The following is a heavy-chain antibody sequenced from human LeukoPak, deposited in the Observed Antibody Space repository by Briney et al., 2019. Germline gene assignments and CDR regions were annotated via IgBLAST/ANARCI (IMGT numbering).Heavy chain of an antibody. J-gene: IGHJ3*02. V-gene: IGHV4-4*07. Sequence: SETLSLTCAVYGGSFSGYYWSWIRQPAGKGLEWIGRIYTSGSTNYNPSLKSRVTMSVDTSKNQFSLKLSSVTAADTAVYYCARDHWGIAVAGTIFGAFDIWGQGTMVTVSS. CDR1: GGSFSGYY. D-gene: IGHD6-19*01. CDR2: IYTSGST. CDR3: ARDHWGIAVAGTIFGAFDI.